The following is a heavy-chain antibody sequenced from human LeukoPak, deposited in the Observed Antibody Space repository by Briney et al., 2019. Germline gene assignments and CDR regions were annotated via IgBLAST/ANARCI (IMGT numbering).Heavy chain of an antibody. V-gene: IGHV3-48*01. D-gene: IGHD2-2*01. Sequence: PGGSLRLSCAASGFTFSSYSMYWVRQAPGKGLEWVSYLTSSGSIISYADSVKGRLTISRDNARNSLYLQMNSLRAEDTAVYYCARGSGYCSGTSCYVDYWGQGTLVTVSS. J-gene: IGHJ4*02. CDR2: LTSSGSII. CDR1: GFTFSSYS. CDR3: ARGSGYCSGTSCYVDY.